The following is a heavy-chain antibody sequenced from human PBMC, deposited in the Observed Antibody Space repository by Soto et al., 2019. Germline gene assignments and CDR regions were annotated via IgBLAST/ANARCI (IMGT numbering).Heavy chain of an antibody. V-gene: IGHV1-8*01. CDR3: ARAILRFLSGAFGTRRRVSNMVV. J-gene: IGHJ6*03. CDR2: MNPNSGNT. D-gene: IGHD3-3*01. Sequence: ASVKVSCKASGYTFTSYDINWVRQATGQGLEWMGWMNPNSGNTGYAQKFQGRVTMTRNTSISTAYMELSSLRSEDTAVYYCARAILRFLSGAFGTRRRVSNMVVWGKGTTVTVFS. CDR1: GYTFTSYD.